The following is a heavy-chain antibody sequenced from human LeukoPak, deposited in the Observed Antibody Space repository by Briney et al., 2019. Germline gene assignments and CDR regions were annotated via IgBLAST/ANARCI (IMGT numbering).Heavy chain of an antibody. CDR3: ARENLAAAADY. Sequence: GGSLRLSCAASGFTFSNAWMNWVRQAPGKGLVWVSRIRGDGSMTNYADSVKGRFTISRDNAKNTLYLQMNSLRLEDTAVYYCARENLAAAADYWGQGTVVTVSS. D-gene: IGHD6-25*01. J-gene: IGHJ4*02. V-gene: IGHV3-74*01. CDR2: IRGDGSMT. CDR1: GFTFSNAW.